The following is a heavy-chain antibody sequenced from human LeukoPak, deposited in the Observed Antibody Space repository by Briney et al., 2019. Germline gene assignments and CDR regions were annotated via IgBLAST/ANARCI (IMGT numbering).Heavy chain of an antibody. CDR1: GGSISSSTYY. CDR3: TGERAGIIVDY. Sequence: PSETLSLTCTVSGGSISSSTYYWGWIRQPPGKGLEWIGSIYHSGTTYDNPSLKSRVTISLDTSKDQFSLSLTSVTAADAAVYYCTGERAGIIVDYWGQGTLVTVSS. CDR2: IYHSGTT. D-gene: IGHD6-13*01. V-gene: IGHV4-39*07. J-gene: IGHJ4*02.